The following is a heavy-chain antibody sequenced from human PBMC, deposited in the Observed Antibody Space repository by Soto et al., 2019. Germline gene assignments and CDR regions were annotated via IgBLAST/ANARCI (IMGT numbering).Heavy chain of an antibody. CDR1: GFTFSSCA. D-gene: IGHD1-1*01. Sequence: QVQLVESGGGVVQPGRSLRLSCAASGFTFSSCAMCWVRQAPGKGLEWVAVISYDGNNKYYADSVKGRFTISRDNSKNTLYLQMNSLRAVDTAVYYCARDGGTTFAFDIWGQGTMVTVSS. V-gene: IGHV3-30-3*01. CDR3: ARDGGTTFAFDI. CDR2: ISYDGNNK. J-gene: IGHJ3*02.